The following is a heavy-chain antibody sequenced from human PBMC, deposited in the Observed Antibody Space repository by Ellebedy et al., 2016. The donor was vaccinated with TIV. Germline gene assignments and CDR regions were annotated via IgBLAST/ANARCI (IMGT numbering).Heavy chain of an antibody. V-gene: IGHV3-7*03. Sequence: PGGSLRLSCVDSGFTFTCYWMNWVRQAPGKGLEWVANINLHGSEKYYVDSVKGRFTISRDNAKKSLYLQLSSLKAEDTAVYYCARRPGDGYYYADYWGQGALVTVSS. D-gene: IGHD3-22*01. CDR2: INLHGSEK. CDR3: ARRPGDGYYYADY. CDR1: GFTFTCYW. J-gene: IGHJ4*02.